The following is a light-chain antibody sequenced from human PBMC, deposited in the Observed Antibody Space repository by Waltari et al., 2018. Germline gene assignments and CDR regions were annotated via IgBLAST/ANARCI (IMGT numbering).Light chain of an antibody. CDR1: SSDIGDYNY. CDR3: SSYTASSTWV. V-gene: IGLV2-14*01. J-gene: IGLJ3*02. CDR2: DVT. Sequence: QSALTQPASVSGSPGQSTTISCIGTSSDIGDYNYVPWYQQHVGKAPKLMIYDVTKRPSGVSYRFSGSKSGNTASLTISGLQAEDEADYYCSSYTASSTWVFGGGTKLTVL.